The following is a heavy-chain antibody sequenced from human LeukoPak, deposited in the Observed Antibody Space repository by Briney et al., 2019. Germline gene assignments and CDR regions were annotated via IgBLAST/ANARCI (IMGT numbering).Heavy chain of an antibody. CDR3: AREVEMATQFDY. D-gene: IGHD5-24*01. CDR1: GGYISTHY. J-gene: IGHJ4*02. CDR2: ISTTGST. V-gene: IGHV4-4*07. Sequence: SETLSLTCTGSGGYISTHYWSWIRQPAGKGLEWIGRISTTGSTNYNPSLKSRVTMSIDTSKNQFSLKLSSVTAADTAVYYCAREVEMATQFDYWGQGTLVTVSS.